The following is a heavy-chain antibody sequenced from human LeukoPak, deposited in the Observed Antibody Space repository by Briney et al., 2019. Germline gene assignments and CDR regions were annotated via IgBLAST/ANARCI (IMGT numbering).Heavy chain of an antibody. J-gene: IGHJ4*02. CDR2: INPDGNKK. V-gene: IGHV3-7*01. CDR3: ARDLAYSRLDY. CDR1: GLTFSNSW. D-gene: IGHD5-18*01. Sequence: GSLRLSCAVSGLTFSNSWMDWVRQAPGKGLEWVASINPDGNKKYSADSVKGRFTISRDNAENSLYLQMNSLRVEDTAFYYCARDLAYSRLDYWGQGMLVTVSP.